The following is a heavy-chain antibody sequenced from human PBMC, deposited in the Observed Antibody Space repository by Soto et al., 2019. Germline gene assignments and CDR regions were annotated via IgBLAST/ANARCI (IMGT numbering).Heavy chain of an antibody. CDR3: ARQYNWNHYYFDY. CDR2: IYYSGST. J-gene: IGHJ4*02. D-gene: IGHD1-20*01. V-gene: IGHV4-39*01. CDR1: GGSISSSSYY. Sequence: SETLSLTCTVSGGSISSSSYYWGWIRQPPGKGLEWIGSIYYSGSTYYNPSLKSRVTISVDTSKNQFSLKLSSVTAADTAVYYCARQYNWNHYYFDYWGQGTLVTVSS.